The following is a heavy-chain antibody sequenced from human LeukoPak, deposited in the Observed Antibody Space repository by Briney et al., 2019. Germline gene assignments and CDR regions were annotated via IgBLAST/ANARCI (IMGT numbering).Heavy chain of an antibody. CDR2: IRSKAYGGTT. J-gene: IGHJ5*02. D-gene: IGHD4-17*01. V-gene: IGHV3-49*04. CDR1: GFTFSTYW. Sequence: GGSLRLSCAASGFTFSTYWMSWVRQAPGKGLEWVGFIRSKAYGGTTEYAASVKGRFTISRDDSKSIAYLQMNSLKTEDTAVYYCTRDIPDYGDSPNWFDPWGQGTLVTVSS. CDR3: TRDIPDYGDSPNWFDP.